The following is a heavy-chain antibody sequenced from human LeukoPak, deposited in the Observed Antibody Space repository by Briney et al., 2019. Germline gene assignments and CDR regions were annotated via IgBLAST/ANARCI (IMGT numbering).Heavy chain of an antibody. D-gene: IGHD5-18*01. J-gene: IGHJ5*02. V-gene: IGHV3-23*01. CDR2: ISGSGGST. Sequence: GVLRLSCAASGFTFSSYAMSWVRQAPGKGLEWVSAISGSGGSTYYADSVKGRFTISRDNAKNSLYLQMNSLRAEDTAVYYCARTDPTAMVLSWFDPWGQGTLVTVSS. CDR3: ARTDPTAMVLSWFDP. CDR1: GFTFSSYA.